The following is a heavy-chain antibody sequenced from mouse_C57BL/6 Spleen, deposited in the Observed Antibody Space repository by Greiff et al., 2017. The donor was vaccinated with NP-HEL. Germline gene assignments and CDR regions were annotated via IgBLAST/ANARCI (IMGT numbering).Heavy chain of an antibody. Sequence: EVQLQQSGPVLVKPGPSVKISCKASGFTFTDYYMHWVKQSHGKSLEWIGLVYPYNGGTSYNQKFKGKATLTVDTSSSTAYMELNSLTSEDSAVYYCARGDSLITTVVAPFDYWGQGTTLTVSS. D-gene: IGHD1-1*01. J-gene: IGHJ2*01. V-gene: IGHV1-36*01. CDR1: GFTFTDYY. CDR3: ARGDSLITTVVAPFDY. CDR2: VYPYNGGT.